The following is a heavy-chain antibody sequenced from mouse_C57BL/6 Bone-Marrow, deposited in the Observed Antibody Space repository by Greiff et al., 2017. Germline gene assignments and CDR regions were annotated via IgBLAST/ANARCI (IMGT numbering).Heavy chain of an antibody. CDR1: GYTFTSYW. Sequence: QVQLQQPGAELVRPGTSVKLSCKASGYTFTSYWMHWVKQRPGQGLEWIGVIDPSDSYTNYNQKFKGKATLTVDTSSSTAYMQRSSLTSEDSAVCDCASPRLLFMDYWGQGTSVTVSS. V-gene: IGHV1-59*01. J-gene: IGHJ4*01. D-gene: IGHD2-10*01. CDR3: ASPRLLFMDY. CDR2: IDPSDSYT.